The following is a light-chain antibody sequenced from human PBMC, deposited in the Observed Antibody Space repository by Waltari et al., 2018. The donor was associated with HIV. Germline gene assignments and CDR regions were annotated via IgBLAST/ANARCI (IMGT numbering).Light chain of an antibody. J-gene: IGKJ3*01. CDR1: QGIGSN. CDR3: QHLNTYPLFT. CDR2: AAS. Sequence: DLQLTQSPSFMSASVGDRVTITCRASQGIGSNLAWYRQNPGQAPRLLIFAASTLESGVPSRFSGSGSGTEFALTIKSLQPEDFATYYCQHLNTYPLFTFGPGTTVDIK. V-gene: IGKV1-9*01.